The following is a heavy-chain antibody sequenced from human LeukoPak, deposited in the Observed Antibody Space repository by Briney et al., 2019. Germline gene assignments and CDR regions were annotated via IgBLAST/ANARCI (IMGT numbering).Heavy chain of an antibody. CDR3: ARRVHRSSWSSYFDY. CDR2: IHYSGST. D-gene: IGHD6-13*01. J-gene: IGHJ4*02. V-gene: IGHV4-59*01. Sequence: PSETLSLTCTVSGGSINSYYWSRIRQPPGRGLEWIGSIHYSGSTSYNPSLRCRVTISVDKSKNQFFLKLSSVTATDTAVYYCARRVHRSSWSSYFDYWGQETLVTVSS. CDR1: GGSINSYY.